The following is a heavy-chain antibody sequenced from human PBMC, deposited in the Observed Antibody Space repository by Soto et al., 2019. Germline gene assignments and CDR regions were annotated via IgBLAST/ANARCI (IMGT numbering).Heavy chain of an antibody. V-gene: IGHV1-8*02. CDR2: TSPNSGNT. D-gene: IGHD5-12*01. Sequence: QVQLVQSGAEMKKPGASVKVSCKASGYTFNDYAITWVRPAPGQGLEWMGWTSPNSGNTGYGLKFQVRVSMTRNTSIGTAYMALSSLIADDTAVSFCASDSSGYSGNVLAVAFDVWGQGTLVTVSS. CDR3: ASDSSGYSGNVLAVAFDV. J-gene: IGHJ3*01. CDR1: GYTFNDYA.